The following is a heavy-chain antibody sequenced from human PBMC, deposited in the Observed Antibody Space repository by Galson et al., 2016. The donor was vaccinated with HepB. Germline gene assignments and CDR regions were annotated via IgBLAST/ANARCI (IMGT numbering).Heavy chain of an antibody. V-gene: IGHV3-23*01. Sequence: SLRLSCAASGFTFSSYAMSWVRQAPGKGLEWVSGISGSGGSTHYADSVKGRFTISRDKSKNTLYLQMNSLRAEDTAVYYCAREGFVVVVAATPDYSYGMDVWGQGATVTVSS. J-gene: IGHJ6*02. CDR2: ISGSGGST. CDR1: GFTFSSYA. D-gene: IGHD2-15*01. CDR3: AREGFVVVVAATPDYSYGMDV.